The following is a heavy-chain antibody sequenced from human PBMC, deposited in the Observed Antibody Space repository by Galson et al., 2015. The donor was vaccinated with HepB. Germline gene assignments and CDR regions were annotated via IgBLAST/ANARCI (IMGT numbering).Heavy chain of an antibody. Sequence: SLRLSCAASGFTFSSYWMHWVRQAPGKGLVWVSHINSDGSNTNYADSVKGRFTISRDNAKNTLYLQMNSLRADDTAVYYCVSQYIAVTGTNYWGQGILVTVSS. D-gene: IGHD6-19*01. CDR3: VSQYIAVTGTNY. J-gene: IGHJ4*02. CDR1: GFTFSSYW. V-gene: IGHV3-74*01. CDR2: INSDGSNT.